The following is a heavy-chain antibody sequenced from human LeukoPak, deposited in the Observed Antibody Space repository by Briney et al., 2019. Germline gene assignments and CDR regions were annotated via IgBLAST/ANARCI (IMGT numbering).Heavy chain of an antibody. J-gene: IGHJ6*02. V-gene: IGHV1-46*01. CDR3: ARAYDSTDYYYYYYGMDV. Sequence: GASVKVSCKASGYTFTSYYMHWVRQAPGQGLEWMGIINPSGGSTSYAQKFQGRVTITADESTSTAYMELSSLRSEDTAVYYCARAYDSTDYYYYYYGMDVWGQGTTVTVSS. CDR1: GYTFTSYY. D-gene: IGHD3-22*01. CDR2: INPSGGST.